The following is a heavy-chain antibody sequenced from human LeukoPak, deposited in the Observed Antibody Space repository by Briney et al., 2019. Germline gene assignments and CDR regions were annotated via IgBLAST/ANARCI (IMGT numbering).Heavy chain of an antibody. V-gene: IGHV5-51*01. CDR1: GYSFTSYL. CDR2: IYPGDADT. D-gene: IGHD6-13*01. J-gene: IGHJ4*02. Sequence: PGESLKISCTCSGYSFTSYLIGCVRQMAGEGLEWMGIIYPGDADTRYSPSFQGQFTISADKSISTAYLQRSSLKAADTAMYYCARYSQLASLYYFDYWGQGTLVTVSS. CDR3: ARYSQLASLYYFDY.